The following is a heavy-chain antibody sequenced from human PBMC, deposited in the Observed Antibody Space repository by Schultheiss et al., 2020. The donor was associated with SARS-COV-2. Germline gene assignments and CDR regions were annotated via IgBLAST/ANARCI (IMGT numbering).Heavy chain of an antibody. Sequence: ASVKVSCKASGYTFTGYYMHWVRQAPGQGLEWMGWINPNSGGTNYAQKFQGRVTMTRDTSISTAYMELSRLRSDDTAVYYCARGLRGGPRGGSYYGMDVWGQGTTVTVS. CDR1: GYTFTGYY. J-gene: IGHJ6*02. V-gene: IGHV1-2*02. CDR2: INPNSGGT. CDR3: ARGLRGGPRGGSYYGMDV. D-gene: IGHD3-16*01.